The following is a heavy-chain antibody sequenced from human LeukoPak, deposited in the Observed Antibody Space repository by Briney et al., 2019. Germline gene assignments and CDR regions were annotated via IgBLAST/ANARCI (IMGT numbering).Heavy chain of an antibody. V-gene: IGHV1-69*01. Sequence: SVKVSCKASGGTFSSYAISWVRQAPGQGLEWMGGIIPIFGTANYAQKFQGRVTITADESTSTAYMELSSLRSEDAAVYYCARWGKKPNKGVAGRKAAFDIWGQGTMVTVSS. CDR2: IIPIFGTA. J-gene: IGHJ3*02. CDR1: GGTFSSYA. CDR3: ARWGKKPNKGVAGRKAAFDI. D-gene: IGHD6-19*01.